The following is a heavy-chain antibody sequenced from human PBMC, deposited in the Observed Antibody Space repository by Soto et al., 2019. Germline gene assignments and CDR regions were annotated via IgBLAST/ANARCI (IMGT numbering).Heavy chain of an antibody. CDR1: AGTFSSYA. J-gene: IGHJ3*02. CDR3: ARGKGIGYSYGNDDFDI. V-gene: IGHV1-69*06. D-gene: IGHD5-18*01. Sequence: SLKVSCKSSAGTFSSYAISWVRQAPGQGLEWMGGIIPSFGTANYAKKFQGRVTITADKSTSTAYMEMSSLRSEDTAVYYCARGKGIGYSYGNDDFDIWGQGTMVTVSS. CDR2: IIPSFGTA.